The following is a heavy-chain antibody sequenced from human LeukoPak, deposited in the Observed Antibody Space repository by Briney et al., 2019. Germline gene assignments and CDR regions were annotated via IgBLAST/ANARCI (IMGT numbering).Heavy chain of an antibody. V-gene: IGHV4-59*12. CDR2: IYYSGST. J-gene: IGHJ6*03. Sequence: PSETLSPTPAVCGGTTISYVPTWTRQPPGRGLEWIGYIYYSGSTNYNPSLKSRVTISVDTSKNEFSLKLSSVTAADTAVYYCARVESVRTFGVGIKYYIDVWGKGTLVTVSS. D-gene: IGHD3-3*02. CDR3: ARVESVRTFGVGIKYYIDV. CDR1: GGTTISYV.